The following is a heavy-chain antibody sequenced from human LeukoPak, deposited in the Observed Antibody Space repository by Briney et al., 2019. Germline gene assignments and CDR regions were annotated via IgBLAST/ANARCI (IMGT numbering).Heavy chain of an antibody. CDR3: ARKRFGELWPFDY. CDR1: GGSISSGGYS. D-gene: IGHD3-10*01. Sequence: PSETLSLTCAVSGGSISSGGYSWSWIRQPPGKGLEWIGYIYYSGSTNYNPSLKSRVTISVDTSKNQFSLKLSSVTAADTAVYYCARKRFGELWPFDYWGQGTLVTVSS. V-gene: IGHV4-61*08. J-gene: IGHJ4*02. CDR2: IYYSGST.